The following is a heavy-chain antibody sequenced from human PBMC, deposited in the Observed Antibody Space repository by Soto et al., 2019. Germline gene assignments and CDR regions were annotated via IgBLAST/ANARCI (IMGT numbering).Heavy chain of an antibody. CDR3: ARGDSYGKKHDY. Sequence: SETPSLTCAVYGGSFGGYYWSWIRQPPGKGLEWIGEINHSGSTNYNPSLKSRVTISVDTSKNQFSLKLSSVTAADTAVYYCARGDSYGKKHDYWGQGTLVTVSA. V-gene: IGHV4-34*01. CDR1: GGSFGGYY. J-gene: IGHJ4*02. CDR2: INHSGST. D-gene: IGHD5-18*01.